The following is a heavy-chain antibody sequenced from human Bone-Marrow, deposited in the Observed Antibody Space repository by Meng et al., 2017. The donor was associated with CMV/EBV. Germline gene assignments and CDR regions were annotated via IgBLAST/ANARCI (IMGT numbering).Heavy chain of an antibody. Sequence: SETLSLTCAVYGGSFSGYYWSWIRQPPGKGLEWIGEINHSGSTNYNPSLKRRVTISVDTSKNQFSLKLSSVTAADTAVYYCASGIVVVNYYYYGMDVWGQGTTVTVSS. CDR3: ASGIVVVNYYYYGMDV. CDR1: GGSFSGYY. J-gene: IGHJ6*02. V-gene: IGHV4-34*01. D-gene: IGHD3-22*01. CDR2: INHSGST.